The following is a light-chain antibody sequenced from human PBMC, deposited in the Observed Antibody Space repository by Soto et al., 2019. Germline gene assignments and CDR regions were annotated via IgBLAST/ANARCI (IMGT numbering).Light chain of an antibody. V-gene: IGLV2-14*01. CDR2: EVS. J-gene: IGLJ2*01. CDR1: SSDVGGYNY. CDR3: SSYTSSSTLGVV. Sequence: QSALPQPASVSGSPGQSITISCTGTSSDVGGYNYVSWYQQHPGKAPKLMIYEVSNRPSGVSNRFSGSKSGNTASLTISGLQAEDEADYYCSSYTSSSTLGVVFGGGTKVTVL.